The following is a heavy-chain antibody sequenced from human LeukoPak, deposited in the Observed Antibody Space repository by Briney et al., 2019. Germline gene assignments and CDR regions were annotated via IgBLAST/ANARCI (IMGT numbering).Heavy chain of an antibody. D-gene: IGHD3-22*01. CDR2: IGTAGDT. CDR1: GFTFSSYD. CDR3: ARDYYDSSGYSGFDY. Sequence: GGSLRLSCAASGFTFSSYDVHWVRQATGKGLEWVSAIGTAGDTYYPGSVKGRFTISRENAKNSLYLQMNSLRAGDTAVYYCARDYYDSSGYSGFDYWGQGTLVTVSS. J-gene: IGHJ4*02. V-gene: IGHV3-13*01.